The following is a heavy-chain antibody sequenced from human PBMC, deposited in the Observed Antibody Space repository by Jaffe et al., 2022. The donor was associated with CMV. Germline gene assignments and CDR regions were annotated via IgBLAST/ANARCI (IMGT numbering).Heavy chain of an antibody. CDR2: ISDGGGFT. Sequence: QVQLVESGGGLVNPGGSLTLSCAASGFIFSDFYMNWIRQAPGQGLEWISYISDGGGFTNYADSVKGRFTVSRDNSKKTAYLRITNLRAEDTAVYYCARSLNSTSCNVCWFDSWGPGTQVTVSS. V-gene: IGHV3-11*06. CDR1: GFIFSDFY. J-gene: IGHJ5*01. CDR3: ARSLNSTSCNVCWFDS. D-gene: IGHD6-13*01.